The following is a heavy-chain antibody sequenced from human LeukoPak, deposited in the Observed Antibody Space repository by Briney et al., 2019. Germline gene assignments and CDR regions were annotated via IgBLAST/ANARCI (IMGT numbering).Heavy chain of an antibody. CDR3: VSPRGFSYGYFDY. CDR2: VNLQGST. J-gene: IGHJ4*02. CDR1: GGSISNTNW. D-gene: IGHD5-18*01. Sequence: SGTLSLTCGVSGGSISNTNWWTWFRQPPGKGLEWIGEVNLQGSTNYNPSLKSRVTISADTSKNQFSLTLGSVSATDTAVYYCVSPRGFSYGYFDYWGQGTLVTVSS. V-gene: IGHV4-4*02.